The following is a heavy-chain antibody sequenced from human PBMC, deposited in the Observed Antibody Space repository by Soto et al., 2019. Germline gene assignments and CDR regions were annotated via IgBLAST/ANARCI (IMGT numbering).Heavy chain of an antibody. Sequence: GGSLRLSCAASGFTFSSYGMDWVRQAPGKXLEWVAVISYDGSNKYYADSVKGRFTISRDNSKNTLYLQMNSLRAEDTAVYYCAKNQGVELVPLATVDWFDPWGQGSVVTVSS. D-gene: IGHD1-26*01. CDR2: ISYDGSNK. J-gene: IGHJ5*02. CDR1: GFTFSSYG. CDR3: AKNQGVELVPLATVDWFDP. V-gene: IGHV3-30*18.